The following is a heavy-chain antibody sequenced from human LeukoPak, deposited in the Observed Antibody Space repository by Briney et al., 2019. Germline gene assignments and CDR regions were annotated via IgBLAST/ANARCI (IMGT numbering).Heavy chain of an antibody. J-gene: IGHJ4*02. CDR2: FYSDGST. D-gene: IGHD6-19*01. V-gene: IGHV4-59*02. CDR3: ARGKWLVKHFFDY. Sequence: SETLSLTCTVFGDSVSSNHWSWIRQPPGKGLEWIGTFYSDGSTNYNPSLKSRLTISVDTSKNQFSLQLRSVAAADTAVYYCARGKWLVKHFFDYWGQGTLITVSS. CDR1: GDSVSSNH.